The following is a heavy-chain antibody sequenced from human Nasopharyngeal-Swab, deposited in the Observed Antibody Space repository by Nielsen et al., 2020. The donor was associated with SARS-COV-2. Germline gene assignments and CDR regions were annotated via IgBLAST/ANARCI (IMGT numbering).Heavy chain of an antibody. CDR3: ARDPRWGGDGAFDI. D-gene: IGHD3-10*01. CDR2: ISSNGGST. Sequence: VRQAPGKGLEYVSAISSNGGSTYYANSVKGRFTISRDNSKNTLYLQMGSLRAEDMAVYYCARDPRWGGDGAFDIWGQGTMVTVSS. V-gene: IGHV3-64*01. J-gene: IGHJ3*02.